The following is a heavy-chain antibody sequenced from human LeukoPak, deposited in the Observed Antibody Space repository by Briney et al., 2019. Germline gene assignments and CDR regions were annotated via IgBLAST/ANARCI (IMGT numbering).Heavy chain of an antibody. V-gene: IGHV1-46*01. J-gene: IGHJ3*02. CDR2: INPSGGST. Sequence: ASVKVSCKASGYTFTSYYMHWVRQAPGQGLEWMGIINPSGGSTSYAQKFQGRVTMTRDTSTSTVYMELSSLRSEDTAVCYCARTIEGGDAFDIWGQGTMVTVSS. CDR1: GYTFTSYY. D-gene: IGHD1-26*01. CDR3: ARTIEGGDAFDI.